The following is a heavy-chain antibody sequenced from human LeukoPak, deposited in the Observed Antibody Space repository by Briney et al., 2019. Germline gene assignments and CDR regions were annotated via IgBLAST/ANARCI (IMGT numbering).Heavy chain of an antibody. J-gene: IGHJ4*02. Sequence: GRSLRLSCVGSGFTVSSNYMTWVRQAPGKGLEWVSVIYSDGTANYAGSVKGRFTISRNNTKNTLYLLMNSLRAEDTAVYYCARVAPPTDWGQGTLVTVSS. D-gene: IGHD1-14*01. V-gene: IGHV3-66*01. CDR1: GFTVSSNY. CDR3: ARVAPPTD. CDR2: IYSDGTA.